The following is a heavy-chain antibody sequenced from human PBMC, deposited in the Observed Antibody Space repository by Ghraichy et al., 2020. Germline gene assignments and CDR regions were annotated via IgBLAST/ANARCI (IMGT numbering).Heavy chain of an antibody. CDR2: INQSGST. Sequence: SXTLSLTCAVYGGSFSGYYWSWIRHPTGTGLEWIGEINQSGSTTYSPSLKSRVSISIDTSKNQFSLRLSSVTAADTAVYNCVRRSRRGARLGGPTSNWFDPWGQGTLVTVSS. V-gene: IGHV4-34*01. CDR1: GGSFSGYY. CDR3: VRRSRRGARLGGPTSNWFDP. D-gene: IGHD1-26*01. J-gene: IGHJ5*02.